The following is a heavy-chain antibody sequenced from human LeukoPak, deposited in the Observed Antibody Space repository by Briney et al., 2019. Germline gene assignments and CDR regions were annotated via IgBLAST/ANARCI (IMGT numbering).Heavy chain of an antibody. D-gene: IGHD3-10*01. CDR2: IYYSGST. V-gene: IGHV4-59*01. J-gene: IGHJ6*03. Sequence: SETLSLTCTVSGGSISSYYWSWIRQPPGKGLEWIGYIYYSGSTNYNPSLKSRVTISVDTSKNQFSLKLSSVTAAGTAVYYCARSRGLGGPYYYYYYMDVWGKGTTVTVSS. CDR1: GGSISSYY. CDR3: ARSRGLGGPYYYYYYMDV.